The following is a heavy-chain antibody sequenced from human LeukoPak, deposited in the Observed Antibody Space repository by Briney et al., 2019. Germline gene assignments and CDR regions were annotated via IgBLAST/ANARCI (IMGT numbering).Heavy chain of an antibody. CDR3: GRSKQESYGVYYFDY. V-gene: IGHV1-69*05. CDR2: IIPIFGIA. D-gene: IGHD1-26*01. CDR1: GGTFTSYS. J-gene: IGHJ4*02. Sequence: SVKVSCKASGGTFTSYSISWVRQAPGQGLEWMGRIIPIFGIANYAQKFQGRVTITTDESTSTAYMVLSSLRFEDTAVYYCGRSKQESYGVYYFDYWGQGTLVTVSS.